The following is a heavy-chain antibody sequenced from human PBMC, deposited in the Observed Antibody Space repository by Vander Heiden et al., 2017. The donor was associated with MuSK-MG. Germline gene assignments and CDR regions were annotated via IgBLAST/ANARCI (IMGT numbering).Heavy chain of an antibody. J-gene: IGHJ6*03. CDR1: GYSISSGYY. Sequence: QVQLQESGPGLVKPSETLSLTCAVSGYSISSGYYWGWIRQPPGKGLEWIGSIYHSGSTYYNPSLKRRVTISVDTSKNQFSLKLSSVTAADTAVYYCARIIDTYYDWGLGYYYMDVWGKGTTVTVSS. CDR3: ARIIDTYYDWGLGYYYMDV. D-gene: IGHD3-3*01. V-gene: IGHV4-38-2*01. CDR2: IYHSGST.